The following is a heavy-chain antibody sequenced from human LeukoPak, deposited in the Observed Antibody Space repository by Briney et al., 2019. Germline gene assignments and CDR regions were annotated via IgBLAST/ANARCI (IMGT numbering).Heavy chain of an antibody. J-gene: IGHJ4*02. CDR1: GLTFSSYS. CDR3: ARVSLSSGCLSN. V-gene: IGHV3-74*01. CDR2: ISSDESIT. Sequence: SGGSLRLSCAASGLTFSSYSMIWVRQAPGKGLVWVSRISSDESITSYADSVKGRFTISRDNAKNTLFLQMNGLRAEDTAVYYCARVSLSSGCLSNWGQGTLVTVSS. D-gene: IGHD6-19*01.